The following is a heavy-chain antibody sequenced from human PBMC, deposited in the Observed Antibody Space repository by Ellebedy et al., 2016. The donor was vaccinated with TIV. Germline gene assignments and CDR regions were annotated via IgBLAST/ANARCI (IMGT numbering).Heavy chain of an antibody. CDR2: IKQDGSET. CDR3: ARSPYTGYSDLGFDY. V-gene: IGHV3-7*01. Sequence: PGGSLKLSCAASGFTFSHYWMSWVRQAPGKGLEWVANIKQDGSETYYVDSVKGRFTISRDNAKNSLYLQMNSLRADDTAVYYCARSPYTGYSDLGFDYWGQGSLVTVSS. D-gene: IGHD2-2*02. CDR1: GFTFSHYW. J-gene: IGHJ4*02.